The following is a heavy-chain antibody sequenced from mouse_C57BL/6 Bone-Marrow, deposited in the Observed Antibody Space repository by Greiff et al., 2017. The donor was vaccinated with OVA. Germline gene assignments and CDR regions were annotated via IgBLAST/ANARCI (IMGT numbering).Heavy chain of an antibody. V-gene: IGHV7-1*01. D-gene: IGHD1-1*01. Sequence: VMLVESGGGLVQSGRSLRLSCATSGFTFSDFYMEWVRQAPGKGLEWIAASRNKANDYTTEYSASVKGRFIVSRDTSQSILYLQMNALRAEDTAIYYCARDRSYYGSSHWYFDVWGTGTTVTVSS. CDR3: ARDRSYYGSSHWYFDV. CDR2: SRNKANDYTT. J-gene: IGHJ1*03. CDR1: GFTFSDFY.